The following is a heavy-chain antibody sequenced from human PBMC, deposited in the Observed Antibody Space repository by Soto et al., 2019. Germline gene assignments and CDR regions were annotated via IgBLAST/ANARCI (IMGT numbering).Heavy chain of an antibody. CDR1: GFTFSSYG. Sequence: QVQLVESGGGVVQPGRSLRLSCAASGFTFSSYGMHWVRQAPGKGLEWVAVISYDGSNKYYADSVKGRFTISRDNSKNTLYLQMNRLRAEDTAVYYCATLTTVTEGDYWGQGTLVTVST. V-gene: IGHV3-30*03. CDR3: ATLTTVTEGDY. D-gene: IGHD4-17*01. CDR2: ISYDGSNK. J-gene: IGHJ4*02.